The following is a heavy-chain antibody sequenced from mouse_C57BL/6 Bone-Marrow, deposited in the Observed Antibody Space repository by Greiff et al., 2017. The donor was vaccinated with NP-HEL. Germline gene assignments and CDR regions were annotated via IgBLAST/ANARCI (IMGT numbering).Heavy chain of an antibody. D-gene: IGHD1-2*01. J-gene: IGHJ1*03. CDR2: IWTGGGT. V-gene: IGHV2-9-1*01. CDR1: GFSLTSYA. Sequence: QVQLKESGPGLVAPSQSLSITCTVSGFSLTSYAISWVRQPPGKGLEWLGVIWTGGGTNYNSALKSSLSISKDNSKSQVFLKMNSLQTDDTARYYCARNRDYYGFYWYFDVWGTGTTVTVSS. CDR3: ARNRDYYGFYWYFDV.